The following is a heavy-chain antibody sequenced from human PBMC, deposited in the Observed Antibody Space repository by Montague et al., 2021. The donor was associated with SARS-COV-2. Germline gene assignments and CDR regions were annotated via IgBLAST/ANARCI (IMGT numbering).Heavy chain of an antibody. D-gene: IGHD3-9*01. CDR1: GGPVSSDSYY. Sequence: SETLSLTCTVSGGPVSSDSYYWSWIRQPPGKGLEWIGYFYYSGSTNYNPSLKSRVTISVDTSKNQFSLKLTSVTAADTAVYCCARVFYDISAMDVWGRGTTVTVSS. V-gene: IGHV4-61*01. CDR3: ARVFYDISAMDV. CDR2: FYYSGST. J-gene: IGHJ6*02.